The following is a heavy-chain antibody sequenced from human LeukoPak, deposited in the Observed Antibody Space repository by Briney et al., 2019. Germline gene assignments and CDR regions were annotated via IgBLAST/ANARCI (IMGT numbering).Heavy chain of an antibody. CDR2: IYTSGST. J-gene: IGHJ5*02. D-gene: IGHD1-26*01. CDR3: ARGTGGSFRFDP. CDR1: GGSISSYY. V-gene: IGHV4-4*07. Sequence: SETLSLTCTVSGGSISSYYWSWIRQPAGKGLEWIGRIYTSGSTNYNPSLKSRVTMSVDTSKNQLSLKVTSVTAADTAAYYCARGTGGSFRFDPWGQGTLVTVSS.